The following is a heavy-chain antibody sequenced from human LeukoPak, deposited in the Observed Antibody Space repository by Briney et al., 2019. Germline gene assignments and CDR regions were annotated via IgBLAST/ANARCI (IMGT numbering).Heavy chain of an antibody. J-gene: IGHJ6*03. V-gene: IGHV4-34*01. CDR3: ARATKVLSMVRGVITAQPLYYYYYYMDV. CDR1: TGSFSGYY. CDR2: IDHSGST. D-gene: IGHD3-10*01. Sequence: SETLSLTCAVYTGSFSGYYWSWIRQPPGKGLEWIGEIDHSGSTNYNPSLKSRVTISVDTSKNQFSLKLSSVTAADTAVYYCARATKVLSMVRGVITAQPLYYYYYYMDVWGKGTTVTVSS.